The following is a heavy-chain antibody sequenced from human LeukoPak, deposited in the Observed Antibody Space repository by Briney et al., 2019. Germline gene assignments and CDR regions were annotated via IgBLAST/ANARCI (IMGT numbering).Heavy chain of an antibody. D-gene: IGHD2/OR15-2a*01. J-gene: IGHJ2*01. CDR1: GFTFSSYE. Sequence: GGSLRLSCAASGFTFSSYEMNCVRQAPGKGLEWVSYISSSGTIKYYADSVKGRFTISRDNAKNSLYLQMDSLRAEDTAVYYCARDPSNRDWYFDLWGRGTLTVSS. CDR2: ISSSGTIK. V-gene: IGHV3-48*03. CDR3: ARDPSNRDWYFDL.